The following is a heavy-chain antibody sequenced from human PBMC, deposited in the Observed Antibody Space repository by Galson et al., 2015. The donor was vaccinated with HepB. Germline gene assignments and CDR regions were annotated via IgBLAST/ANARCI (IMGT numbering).Heavy chain of an antibody. J-gene: IGHJ6*03. CDR2: ISAYNGNT. CDR3: ARAYCGGDCYYYYYMDV. V-gene: IGHV1-18*01. Sequence: QSGAEVKKPGASVKVSCKASGYTFTSYGISWVRQAPGQGLEWMGWISAYNGNTNYAQKLQGRVTMTTDTSTSTAYMELRSLRSDDTAVYYCARAYCGGDCYYYYYMDVWGKGTTVTVSS. D-gene: IGHD2-21*01. CDR1: GYTFTSYG.